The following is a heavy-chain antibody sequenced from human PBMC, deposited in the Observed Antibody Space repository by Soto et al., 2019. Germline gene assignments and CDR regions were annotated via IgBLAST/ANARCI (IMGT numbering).Heavy chain of an antibody. CDR3: ARDRDSGSYYLLPPTFHYYYGMDV. V-gene: IGHV3-11*06. J-gene: IGHJ6*02. Sequence: GGSLRLSCAASGFTFSDYYMSWIRQAPGKGLEWVSYISSSSSYTNYADSVKGRFTISRDNAKNSLYLQMNSLRAGDTAVYYCARDRDSGSYYLLPPTFHYYYGMDVWGQGTTVTVSS. CDR1: GFTFSDYY. CDR2: ISSSSSYT. D-gene: IGHD1-26*01.